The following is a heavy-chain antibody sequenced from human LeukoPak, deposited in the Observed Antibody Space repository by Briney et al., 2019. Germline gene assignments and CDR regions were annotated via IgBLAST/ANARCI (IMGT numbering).Heavy chain of an antibody. D-gene: IGHD6-19*01. CDR2: IGGGGPTT. CDR3: ARGFLGGTDQYFDS. J-gene: IGHJ4*02. V-gene: IGHV3-23*01. Sequence: GGSLRLSCAASGFTFSDYAMNWVRQAPAKGLEWVSTIGGGGPTTDYADSVKDRFTISRDNSKNTLYLQMNSLRAEDTAVYFCARGFLGGTDQYFDSWGQGTLVTVSS. CDR1: GFTFSDYA.